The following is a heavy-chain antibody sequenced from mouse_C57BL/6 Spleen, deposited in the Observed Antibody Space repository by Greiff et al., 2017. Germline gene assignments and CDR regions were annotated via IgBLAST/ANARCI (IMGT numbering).Heavy chain of an antibody. CDR1: GYSITSGYY. Sequence: VQLKESGPGLVKPSQSLSLTCSVTGYSITSGYYWNWLRQFPGNKLEWMGYISYDGSNNYNPSLKNRISITRDTSKNQFFLKLNSVTTEDTATYYCARGVEYYGSSYWYFDVWGTGTTVTVSS. V-gene: IGHV3-6*01. CDR2: ISYDGSN. J-gene: IGHJ1*03. D-gene: IGHD1-1*01. CDR3: ARGVEYYGSSYWYFDV.